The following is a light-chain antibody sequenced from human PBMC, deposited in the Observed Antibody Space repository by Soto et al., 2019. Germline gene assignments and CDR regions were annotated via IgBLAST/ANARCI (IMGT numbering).Light chain of an antibody. CDR2: DAS. CDR3: QQRSDWPS. V-gene: IGKV3-11*01. CDR1: QSVSSY. Sequence: EIVLTQSPATLSLSPGERATLSCRASQSVSSYLAWYQQKPGQAPRLLIYDASNRATDILARFSGSGSGTDFTLTISSLEPEDFAVYYCQQRSDWPSFGPGTKVDIK. J-gene: IGKJ3*01.